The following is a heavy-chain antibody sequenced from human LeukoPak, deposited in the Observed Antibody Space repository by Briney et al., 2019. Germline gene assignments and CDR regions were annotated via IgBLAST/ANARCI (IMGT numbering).Heavy chain of an antibody. J-gene: IGHJ3*02. V-gene: IGHV1-18*01. CDR1: GYTFTNYG. CDR3: ARDRWSSSSSEGALDI. D-gene: IGHD6-6*01. Sequence: ASVKVSCKASGYTFTNYGISWVRQAPGQGLDWMGWISAYNGNKVYAQELQGRVTMTTDTSTSTAYMELRSLRSDDTAVYYCARDRWSSSSSEGALDIWGQGTMVTVSP. CDR2: ISAYNGNK.